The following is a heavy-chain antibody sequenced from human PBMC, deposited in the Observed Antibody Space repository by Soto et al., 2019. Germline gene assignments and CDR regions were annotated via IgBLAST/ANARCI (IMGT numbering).Heavy chain of an antibody. J-gene: IGHJ4*02. CDR2: IIPILGIA. Sequence: SVKVSCKASGGTFSSYTISWVRQAPGQGLEWMGRIIPILGIANYAQKFQGRVTITADKSTSTAYMELSSLRSEDTAVYYCARDGRDGYNSAYWGQGTLVTVSS. V-gene: IGHV1-69*04. D-gene: IGHD5-12*01. CDR1: GGTFSSYT. CDR3: ARDGRDGYNSAY.